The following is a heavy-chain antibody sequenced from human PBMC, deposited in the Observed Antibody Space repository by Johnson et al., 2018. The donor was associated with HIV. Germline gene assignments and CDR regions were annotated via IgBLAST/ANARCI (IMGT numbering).Heavy chain of an antibody. CDR3: ARASTTVTTGDDAFDI. CDR1: GFTFSSYA. V-gene: IGHV3-48*04. J-gene: IGHJ3*02. D-gene: IGHD4-17*01. Sequence: VQLVESGGGVVQPGRSLRLSCAASGFTFSSYAMHWVRQAPGKGLAWVSSISGSSSSIYYADSVKGRFTISRDNAKSSLYLQMNGLRAEDTAVYYCARASTTVTTGDDAFDIWGQGTMVTVSS. CDR2: ISGSSSSI.